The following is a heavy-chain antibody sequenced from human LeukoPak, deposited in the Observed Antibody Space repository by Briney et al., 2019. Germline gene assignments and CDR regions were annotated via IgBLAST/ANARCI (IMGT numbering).Heavy chain of an antibody. CDR3: ARGRPILGAFDI. V-gene: IGHV4-59*01. J-gene: IGHJ3*02. D-gene: IGHD3-16*01. CDR1: GGSISSYY. CDR2: IYYSGST. Sequence: SETLSLTCTVSGGSISSYYWSWIRQPPGKGREWIGYIYYSGSTNYNPSLKSRVTISVDTSKNQFSLKLSSVTAADTAVYYCARGRPILGAFDIWGQGTMVTVSS.